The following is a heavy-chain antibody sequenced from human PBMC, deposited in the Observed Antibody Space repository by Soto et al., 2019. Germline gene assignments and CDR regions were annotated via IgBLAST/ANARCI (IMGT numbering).Heavy chain of an antibody. CDR1: GFTVSSNY. Sequence: EVQLVESGGGLVQPGGSLRRSCAASGFTVSSNYMSWVRQAPGKGLEGVSVIYSGGSAYYADSVKGRFTISRDTSKNTLYLQMNSLRAEDTAVYYCARHGYSYGGGYFDYWGQGTLVTVSS. J-gene: IGHJ4*02. CDR2: IYSGGSA. D-gene: IGHD5-18*01. V-gene: IGHV3-66*04. CDR3: ARHGYSYGGGYFDY.